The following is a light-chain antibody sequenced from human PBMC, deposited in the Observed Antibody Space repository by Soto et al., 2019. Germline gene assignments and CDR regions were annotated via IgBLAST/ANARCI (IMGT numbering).Light chain of an antibody. J-gene: IGKJ2*01. V-gene: IGKV3-20*01. Sequence: EIVLTQSPGTLSLSPGERATLSCRASQSISSSYLAWYQQRPGQAPRLLIFGSSSRTTGIPDRFSGSGSGAYFALTSSRLEPEDVAVYFCQQFRSSPHTFGQGTKLENK. CDR3: QQFRSSPHT. CDR1: QSISSSY. CDR2: GSS.